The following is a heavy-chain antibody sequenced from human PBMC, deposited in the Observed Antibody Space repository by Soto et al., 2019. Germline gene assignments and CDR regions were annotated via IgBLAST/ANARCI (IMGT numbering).Heavy chain of an antibody. V-gene: IGHV4-34*01. D-gene: IGHD6-13*01. Sequence: SEPLSLTCSVYGGSFIVYYWSWIRQPPGKGLEWIGEINHSGSTNYNPSLKSRVTISVDTSKNQFSLKLSSVTAADTAVYYCARDRSSSYAIFNWFDPWGQGNLVTVSS. CDR3: ARDRSSSYAIFNWFDP. CDR1: GGSFIVYY. CDR2: INHSGST. J-gene: IGHJ5*02.